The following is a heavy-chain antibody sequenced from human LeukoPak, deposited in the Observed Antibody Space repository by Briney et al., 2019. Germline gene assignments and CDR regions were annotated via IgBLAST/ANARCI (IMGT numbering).Heavy chain of an antibody. CDR2: IYYSGST. J-gene: IGHJ6*03. Sequence: SETLSLTCTVSGGSISSYYWSWIRQPPGKGLEWIGYIYYSGSTNYNPSLKSRVTISVDTSKNQFSLKLSSVTAADTAVYYCARDSDFWSGYYYMDVWGKGATVTVSS. V-gene: IGHV4-59*01. D-gene: IGHD3-3*01. CDR3: ARDSDFWSGYYYMDV. CDR1: GGSISSYY.